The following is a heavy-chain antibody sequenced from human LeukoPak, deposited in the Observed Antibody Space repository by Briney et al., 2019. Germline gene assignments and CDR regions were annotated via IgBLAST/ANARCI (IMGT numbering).Heavy chain of an antibody. D-gene: IGHD6-19*01. J-gene: IGHJ4*02. Sequence: PGGSLRLSCAASGFTFSSYSMNWVRQAPGKGLEWVSSISSSSSYIYYADSVKGRFTISRDNAKNSLYLQMNSLRAEDTAVYYCARNAIWSSSSGWYDDYWGQGTLVTVSS. CDR3: ARNAIWSSSSGWYDDY. CDR2: ISSSSSYI. CDR1: GFTFSSYS. V-gene: IGHV3-21*01.